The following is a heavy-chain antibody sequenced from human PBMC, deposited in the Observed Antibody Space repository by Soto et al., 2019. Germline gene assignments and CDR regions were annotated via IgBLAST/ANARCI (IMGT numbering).Heavy chain of an antibody. CDR2: ISSTSTNI. V-gene: IGHV3-21*01. Sequence: GGSLRLSCAASGFTFSRYIMHWVRQAPGQGLEWIATISSTSTNIYYADSVKGRITISRDNPKNSLSLQMDSLRREDTAVYYCTRGIASSSLVTFDVWGQGTMVTVSS. CDR1: GFTFSRYI. CDR3: TRGIASSSLVTFDV. D-gene: IGHD2-21*01. J-gene: IGHJ3*01.